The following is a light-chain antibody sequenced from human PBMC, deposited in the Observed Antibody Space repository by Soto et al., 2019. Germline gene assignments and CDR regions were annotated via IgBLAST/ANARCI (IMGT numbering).Light chain of an antibody. CDR1: QSVSSSY. CDR3: LQYNDYSWT. CDR2: GAS. J-gene: IGKJ1*01. Sequence: EIVLTQSPGTLSLSPGERATLSCRASQSVSSSYLAWYQQKPGQAPRLLIYGASSRATGIPGRFSGSGSGTDFTLTISRLEPEDFATYYCLQYNDYSWTFGQGTKVPIK. V-gene: IGKV3-20*01.